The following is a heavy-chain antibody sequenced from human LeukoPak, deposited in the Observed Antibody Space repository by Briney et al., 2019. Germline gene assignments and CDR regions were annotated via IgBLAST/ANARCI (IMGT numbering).Heavy chain of an antibody. V-gene: IGHV3-30-3*01. D-gene: IGHD1-26*01. Sequence: GGSLRLSCAASGFTFSSYAMHWVRQAPGKGLEWVAVISYDGSNKYYADSVRGRFTISRDNSKNTLYLQMNSLRAEDTAVYYCARDSVGATNYFDYWGQGTLVTVSS. CDR2: ISYDGSNK. J-gene: IGHJ4*02. CDR1: GFTFSSYA. CDR3: ARDSVGATNYFDY.